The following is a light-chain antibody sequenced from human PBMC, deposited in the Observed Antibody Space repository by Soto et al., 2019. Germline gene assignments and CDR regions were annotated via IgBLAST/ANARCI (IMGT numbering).Light chain of an antibody. Sequence: DIQMTQSPSSLSASVGDRVTITCRASQGIRKDLGWYQQKPGKAPKRLIYAASSLQSGVPSRFRGSGSGTEFNLTISSLQSEDFATYYSLQHNSSPLPFGGGTKVDMK. CDR3: LQHNSSPLP. V-gene: IGKV1-17*01. CDR1: QGIRKD. J-gene: IGKJ4*01. CDR2: AAS.